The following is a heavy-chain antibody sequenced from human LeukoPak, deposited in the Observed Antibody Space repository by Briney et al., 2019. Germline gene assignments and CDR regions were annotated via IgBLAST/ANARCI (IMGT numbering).Heavy chain of an antibody. J-gene: IGHJ4*02. D-gene: IGHD2-2*01. CDR1: RFTFNNYA. CDR2: ISGNGGST. V-gene: IGHV3-23*01. Sequence: PGGSLRLSCAASRFTFNNYAMSWVRQAPGKGLEWVSTISGNGGSTYYSDSVKGRFTISRDNSKNTLFLQMNSLRAEDTAVYYCAKAGCSASSCQTQDYWGQGTLVTVSS. CDR3: AKAGCSASSCQTQDY.